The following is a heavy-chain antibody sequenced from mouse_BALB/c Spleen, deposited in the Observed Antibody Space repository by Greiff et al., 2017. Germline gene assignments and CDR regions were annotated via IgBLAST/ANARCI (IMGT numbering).Heavy chain of an antibody. CDR2: ISSGSSTI. D-gene: IGHD2-2*01. CDR3: ARIYGYDEDY. J-gene: IGHJ3*01. V-gene: IGHV5-17*02. CDR1: GFTFSSFG. Sequence: EVKLVESGGGLVQPGGSRKLSCAASGFTFSSFGMHWVRQAPEKGLEWVAYISSGSSTIYYADTVKGRFTISRDNPKNTLFLQMTSLRSEDTAMYYCARIYGYDEDYWGQGTLVTVSA.